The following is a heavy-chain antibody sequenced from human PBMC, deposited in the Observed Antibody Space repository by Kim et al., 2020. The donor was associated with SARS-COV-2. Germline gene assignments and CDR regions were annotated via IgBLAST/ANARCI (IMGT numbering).Heavy chain of an antibody. D-gene: IGHD5-18*01. CDR1: GGSFSGYY. V-gene: IGHV4-34*01. Sequence: SETLSLTCAVYGGSFSGYYWSWIRQPPGKGLEWIGEINHSGSTNYNPSLKSRVTISVDTSKNQFSLKLSSVTAADTAVYYCARGNSYGYSRFHPVRFDYWGQGTLVTVSS. CDR3: ARGNSYGYSRFHPVRFDY. CDR2: INHSGST. J-gene: IGHJ4*02.